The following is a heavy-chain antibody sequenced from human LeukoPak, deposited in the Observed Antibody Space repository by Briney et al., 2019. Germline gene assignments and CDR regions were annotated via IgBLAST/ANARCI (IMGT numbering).Heavy chain of an antibody. CDR3: ARGYNWFDH. V-gene: IGHV4-59*01. J-gene: IGHJ5*02. CDR1: GGSISSYY. CDR2: IYYSGST. Sequence: SETLSLTCTVSGGSISSYYWSWIRQPPGKGLEWIGYIYYSGSTNYNPSLKSRVTISVDTSKNQFSLKLSSVTAADTAVYYCARGYNWFDHWGQGTLVTVSS.